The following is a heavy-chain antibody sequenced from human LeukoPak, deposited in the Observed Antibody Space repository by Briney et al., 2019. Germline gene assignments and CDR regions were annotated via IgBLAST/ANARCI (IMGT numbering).Heavy chain of an antibody. J-gene: IGHJ4*02. CDR2: TYSSGST. CDR3: ARGQLEKVGATTLLDY. Sequence: SETLSLTCTVSGGSFSGYYWSWIRQPPGKGLEWIGYTYSSGSTTYNPSLKSRVTISVDTSKNQFSLKLSSVTAADTAVYYCARGQLEKVGATTLLDYWGQGTLVTVSS. D-gene: IGHD1-26*01. CDR1: GGSFSGYY. V-gene: IGHV4-59*08.